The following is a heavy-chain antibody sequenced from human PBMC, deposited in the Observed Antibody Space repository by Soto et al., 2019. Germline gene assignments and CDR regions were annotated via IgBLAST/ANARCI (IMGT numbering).Heavy chain of an antibody. D-gene: IGHD3-3*01. V-gene: IGHV4-30-2*01. J-gene: IGHJ4*02. CDR2: IYHSGST. CDR3: ARGRPLRFLEWFPGPFDY. Sequence: LSLTCAVPGGSISSGGYSWSWIRQPPGKGLEWIGYIYHSGSTYYNPSLKSRVTISVDRSKNQFSLKLSSVTAADTAVYYCARGRPLRFLEWFPGPFDYWGQGTLVTVSS. CDR1: GGSISSGGYS.